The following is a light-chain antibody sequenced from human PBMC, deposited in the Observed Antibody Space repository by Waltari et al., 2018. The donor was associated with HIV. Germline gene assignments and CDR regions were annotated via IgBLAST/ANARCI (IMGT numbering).Light chain of an antibody. CDR2: GAS. CDR3: QQYNNWPQT. CDR1: QSVSSN. J-gene: IGKJ1*01. Sequence: ETMMTQSPATLSVSPGERATLSCRASQSVSSNLAWYQQKPGQAPRLLIYGASTRATAIPARSSGSGCGTDFTLTISSLQSEDIAIYYCQQYNNWPQTFGQGTKVEIK. V-gene: IGKV3-15*01.